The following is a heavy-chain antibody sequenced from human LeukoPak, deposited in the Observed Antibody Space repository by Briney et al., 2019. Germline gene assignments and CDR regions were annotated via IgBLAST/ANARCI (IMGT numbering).Heavy chain of an antibody. D-gene: IGHD2-15*01. CDR1: GGSITSGDYY. J-gene: IGHJ6*04. CDR3: ARDPAARYYYYGMDV. CDR2: IYYSGST. V-gene: IGHV4-30-4*01. Sequence: SETLSLTCTVSGGSITSGDYYWSWIRQPPGKGLEWIGYIYYSGSTYYNPSLKSRVTISVDTSRNRFSLKLSSVTAADTAVYYCARDPAARYYYYGMDVWGKGTTVTVSS.